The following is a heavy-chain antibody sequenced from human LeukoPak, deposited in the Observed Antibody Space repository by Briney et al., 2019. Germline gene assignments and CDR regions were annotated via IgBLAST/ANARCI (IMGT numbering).Heavy chain of an antibody. V-gene: IGHV3-30*02. Sequence: GGSLRLSCAASGFTFSSYGMHWVRQAPGKGLEWVAFIRYDGSNKYYADSVKGRFTISRDNSKNTLYLQMNSLRAEDTAVYYCAKDLWQWLPHFDYWGQGTLVTVSS. CDR3: AKDLWQWLPHFDY. CDR1: GFTFSSYG. CDR2: IRYDGSNK. J-gene: IGHJ4*02. D-gene: IGHD6-19*01.